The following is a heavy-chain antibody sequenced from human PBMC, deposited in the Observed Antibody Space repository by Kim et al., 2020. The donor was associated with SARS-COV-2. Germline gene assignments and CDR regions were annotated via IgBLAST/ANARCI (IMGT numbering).Heavy chain of an antibody. CDR3: AREGGSRIYSNYRGISGGYFDY. V-gene: IGHV4-31*03. Sequence: SETLSLTCTVSGGSISSGGYYWSWIRQHPGKGLEWIGYIYYSGSTYYNPSLKSRVTISVDTSKNQFSLKLSSVTAADTAVYYCAREGGSRIYSNYRGISGGYFDYWGQGTLVTVSS. CDR1: GGSISSGGYY. CDR2: IYYSGST. J-gene: IGHJ4*02. D-gene: IGHD4-4*01.